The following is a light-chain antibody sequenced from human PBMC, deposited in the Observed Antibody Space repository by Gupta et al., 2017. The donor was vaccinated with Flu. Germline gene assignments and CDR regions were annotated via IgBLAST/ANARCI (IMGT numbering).Light chain of an antibody. V-gene: IGKV3-11*01. Sequence: EIVLTQSPATLSLSPGERATLSCRASQSVSSYLAWYQQKPGQAPRLLIYDASNRATGIPARFSGSGSVTDFTLTISSLEPEDFAVYYCQQRSNWHFTFGHGTKVDIK. J-gene: IGKJ3*01. CDR2: DAS. CDR3: QQRSNWHFT. CDR1: QSVSSY.